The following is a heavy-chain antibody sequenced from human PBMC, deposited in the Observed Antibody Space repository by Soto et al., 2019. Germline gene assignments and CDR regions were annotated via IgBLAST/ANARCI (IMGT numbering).Heavy chain of an antibody. CDR2: IIPFIGTA. Sequence: QVQLVQSGAEVKKPGSSVTVSCKASGGTFSSYAISWVRQAPGQGLEWMGRIIPFIGTANYAQKFQGRVTITADEATRTAYMELTSPRSEDTAVYDCARVVMTTVPASYYYGMDVWGQGTTVTVSS. D-gene: IGHD4-4*01. CDR1: GGTFSSYA. CDR3: ARVVMTTVPASYYYGMDV. V-gene: IGHV1-69*18. J-gene: IGHJ6*02.